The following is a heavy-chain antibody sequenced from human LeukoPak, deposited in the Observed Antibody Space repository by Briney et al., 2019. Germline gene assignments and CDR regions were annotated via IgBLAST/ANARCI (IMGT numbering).Heavy chain of an antibody. D-gene: IGHD3-3*01. Sequence: SETLSLTCAVYGGSFSGYYWSWIRQPPGKGLEWIGEINHSGSTNYNPSLKSRVTISVDTSKNQFSPKLSSVTAADTAVYYCARSRASYYDFWGGYTNGGYYFDYWGQGTLVTVSS. V-gene: IGHV4-34*01. CDR2: INHSGST. CDR1: GGSFSGYY. J-gene: IGHJ4*02. CDR3: ARSRASYYDFWGGYTNGGYYFDY.